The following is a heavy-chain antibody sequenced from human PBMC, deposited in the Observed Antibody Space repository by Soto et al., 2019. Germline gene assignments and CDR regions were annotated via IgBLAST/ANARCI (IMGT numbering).Heavy chain of an antibody. CDR2: INYSGST. Sequence: SETLSLTCAVYGGSFSGYYWSWIRQPPGKGLEWIGDINYSGSTNYNPSLKSRVTISVDTSKNQFSLKLSSVTAADTAVYYCARLYYYYGMDVWGQGTTVTVSS. CDR3: ARLYYYYGMDV. J-gene: IGHJ6*02. CDR1: GGSFSGYY. V-gene: IGHV4-34*01.